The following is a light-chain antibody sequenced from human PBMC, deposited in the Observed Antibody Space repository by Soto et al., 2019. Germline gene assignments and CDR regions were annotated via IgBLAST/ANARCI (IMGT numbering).Light chain of an antibody. CDR1: ALPKQY. Sequence: SYELTQPPSVSVSPGQTARITCSGDALPKQYAYWYQQKPGQAPVLVIYKDSERPSGIPERVSGSSSGTTVTLTISGVQAEDEADYYCQSADSSGTSYVFGTGTNVTVL. CDR2: KDS. V-gene: IGLV3-25*02. J-gene: IGLJ1*01. CDR3: QSADSSGTSYV.